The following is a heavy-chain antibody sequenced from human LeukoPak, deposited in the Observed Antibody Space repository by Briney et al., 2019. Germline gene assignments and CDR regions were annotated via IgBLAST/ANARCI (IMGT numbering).Heavy chain of an antibody. V-gene: IGHV1-46*01. Sequence: ASVKVSCKASGYTLTSYYMHWVRRAPGQGLEWMGIINPSGGSTSYAQKFQGRVTMTRDTSTSTVYMELSSLRSEDTAVYYCARAGLYYDILTGARLNNGMDVWGQGTTVTVSS. CDR3: ARAGLYYDILTGARLNNGMDV. J-gene: IGHJ6*02. CDR1: GYTLTSYY. D-gene: IGHD3-9*01. CDR2: INPSGGST.